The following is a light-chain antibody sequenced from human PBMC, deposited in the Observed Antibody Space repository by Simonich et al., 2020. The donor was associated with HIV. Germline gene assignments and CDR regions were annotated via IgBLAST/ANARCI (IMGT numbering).Light chain of an antibody. CDR1: SSEVGDYNY. CDR3: SSYTSSSTWV. Sequence: QSALTQPASVSGSPGQSITISCTGTSSEVGDYNYYSWYQQHPGKAPKLMVYDVSKRPSGVSNRFAGAKSGNTASLTISGLQAEDEGDYYCSSYTSSSTWVFGGGTKLTVL. CDR2: DVS. J-gene: IGLJ3*02. V-gene: IGLV2-14*03.